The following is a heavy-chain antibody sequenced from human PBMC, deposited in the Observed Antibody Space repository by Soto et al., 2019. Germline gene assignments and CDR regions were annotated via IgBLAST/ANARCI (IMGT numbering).Heavy chain of an antibody. CDR3: ARDPGYDGHVWRFDY. D-gene: IGHD5-12*01. CDR1: GFTFSSYR. V-gene: IGHV3-74*01. J-gene: IGHJ4*02. Sequence: VQLVESGGGLVQPGGSLRLSCAASGFTFSSYRMHWVRQVPGQGLVWLSRIFAGGTATSYADSVRGRFTISRANAKNTMYLQMNSLSVEDTAIYYSARDPGYDGHVWRFDYWGQGVLVTVSS. CDR2: IFAGGTAT.